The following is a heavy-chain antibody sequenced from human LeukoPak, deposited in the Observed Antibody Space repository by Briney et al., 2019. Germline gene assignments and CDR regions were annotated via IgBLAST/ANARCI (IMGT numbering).Heavy chain of an antibody. CDR1: GYTFIGYY. V-gene: IGHV1-2*02. J-gene: IGHJ5*02. D-gene: IGHD3-10*01. Sequence: ASVKVSCKASGYTFIGYYMHWVRQAPGQGLEWMAWINPDSGGTNYAQKFQGRVTMTRDTSISTAYMELSRLRSDDTAVYYCARGRLGTWFGELKAWGQGTLVTVSS. CDR3: ARGRLGTWFGELKA. CDR2: INPDSGGT.